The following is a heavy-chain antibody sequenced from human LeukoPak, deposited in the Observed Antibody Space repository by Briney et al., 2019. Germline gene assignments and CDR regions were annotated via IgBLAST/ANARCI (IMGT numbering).Heavy chain of an antibody. CDR2: IYHSGST. J-gene: IGHJ5*02. D-gene: IGHD2-2*01. V-gene: IGHV4-30-2*01. Sequence: PSETLSLTCAVSGGSISSGGYSWSWVRQPPGKGLEWIGYIYHSGSTHYNPSLKSRVTISVDRSKNQFSLKVSSVTAADTAVYYCASRGNDIVVVPANWFDPWGQGTLVTVSS. CDR3: ASRGNDIVVVPANWFDP. CDR1: GGSISSGGYS.